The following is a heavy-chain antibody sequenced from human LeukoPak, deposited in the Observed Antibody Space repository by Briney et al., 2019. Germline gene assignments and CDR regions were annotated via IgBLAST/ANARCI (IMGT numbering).Heavy chain of an antibody. Sequence: PSETLSLTCAVYGGSFSGYYWSWIRQPPGKGLEWIGEINHSGSTNYNPSLKSRVTISVDTSKNQFSLKLSPVTAADTAVYYCARVSGGNLLDYWGQGTLVTVSS. V-gene: IGHV4-34*01. J-gene: IGHJ4*02. D-gene: IGHD4-23*01. CDR2: INHSGST. CDR1: GGSFSGYY. CDR3: ARVSGGNLLDY.